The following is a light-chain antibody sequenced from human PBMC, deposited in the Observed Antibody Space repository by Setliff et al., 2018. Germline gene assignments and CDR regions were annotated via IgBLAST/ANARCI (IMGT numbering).Light chain of an antibody. CDR1: SSDVGAYDY. CDR2: DVG. CDR3: SSYRSGSTVV. J-gene: IGLJ2*01. V-gene: IGLV2-14*01. Sequence: QSALTQPASVSGSPGQSIAISCTGTSSDVGAYDYVSWYQQHPDRAPKLMIYDVGNRPSGVSSRFSGSKSGNTASLTISGLQAEDEADYYCSSYRSGSTVVLGGGTKVTVL.